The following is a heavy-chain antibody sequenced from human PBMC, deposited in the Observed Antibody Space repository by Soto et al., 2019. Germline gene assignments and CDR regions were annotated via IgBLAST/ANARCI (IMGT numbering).Heavy chain of an antibody. Sequence: GASVEVSCKASGDTFTANYIHWVRQAPGQGFEGMGWINPKSGGTKYPQKFQGRVTMTRDTSLSTVYMTLTRLTSDDTAVYYCARPLEQGGWSAGFDYWRQGTLVTFSS. CDR3: ARPLEQGGWSAGFDY. CDR2: INPKSGGT. V-gene: IGHV1-2*02. CDR1: GDTFTANY. D-gene: IGHD1-1*01. J-gene: IGHJ4*02.